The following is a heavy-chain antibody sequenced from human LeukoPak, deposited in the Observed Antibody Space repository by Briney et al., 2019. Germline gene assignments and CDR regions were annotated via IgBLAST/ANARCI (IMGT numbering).Heavy chain of an antibody. CDR2: INANSGTT. D-gene: IGHD6-19*01. CDR3: AKPISGGLAVTADWFHP. J-gene: IGHJ5*01. V-gene: IGHV3-23*01. CDR1: GFAFGVYA. Sequence: GGSLRLSCTASGFAFGVYAMSWLRQPPGKGLEWVSTINANSGTTSYAASVRGRFTISRDDSKNTLYLQLNTLRADDTATYYCAKPISGGLAVTADWFHPWGQGTLVVVSS.